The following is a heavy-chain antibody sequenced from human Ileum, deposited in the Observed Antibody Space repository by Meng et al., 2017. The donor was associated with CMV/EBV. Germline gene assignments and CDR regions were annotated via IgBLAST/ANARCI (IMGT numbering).Heavy chain of an antibody. V-gene: IGHV4-4*07. CDR1: GGSFSSYS. J-gene: IGHJ2*01. Sequence: QVQLTESGLGLVQPAAPLSLPCTVSGGSFSSYSWGWIRQAAGKGLEWIGRIYSRVGANYSPSLKSRATMSVDMSKNAVSLKLSAVTAADTAVYYCARGDPDGYCAGGSCYRYWYFDVWGRGTLVTVSS. CDR2: IYSRVGA. D-gene: IGHD2-15*01. CDR3: ARGDPDGYCAGGSCYRYWYFDV.